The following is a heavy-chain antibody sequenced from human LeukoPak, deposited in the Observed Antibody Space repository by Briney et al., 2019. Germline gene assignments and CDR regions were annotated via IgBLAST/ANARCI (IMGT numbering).Heavy chain of an antibody. J-gene: IGHJ6*03. CDR3: ARPPRTTMGRGVYYYYYYMDV. Sequence: SETLSLTCTVSGGSISSSSYYWGWIRQPPGKGLEWIGSIYYSGSTYYNPSLKSRVTISVDTSKNQFSLKLSSVTAADTAVYYWARPPRTTMGRGVYYYYYYMDVWGKGTTVTVSS. V-gene: IGHV4-39*01. CDR2: IYYSGST. CDR1: GGSISSSSYY. D-gene: IGHD3-10*01.